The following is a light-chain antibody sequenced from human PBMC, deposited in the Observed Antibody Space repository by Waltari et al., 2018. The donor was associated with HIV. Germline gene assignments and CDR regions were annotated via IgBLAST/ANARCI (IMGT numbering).Light chain of an antibody. CDR1: TSVCGN. V-gene: IGKV3D-15*01. J-gene: IGKJ5*01. CDR2: GAS. CDR3: QQYYNWPRGT. Sequence: EIMMTPSPATPSSSAGERAILSCRARTSVCGNLAWFQQKPGQPPRHLIYGASTRATAIPARFSGSGSGTEFSRTISSLRSEDFAVYYCQQYYNWPRGTFGQGTRLEIK.